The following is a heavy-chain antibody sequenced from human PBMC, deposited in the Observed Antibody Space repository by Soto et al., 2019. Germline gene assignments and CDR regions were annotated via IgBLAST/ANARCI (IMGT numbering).Heavy chain of an antibody. CDR1: GFTFSSYS. CDR2: ISSSSSYI. V-gene: IGHV3-21*01. J-gene: IGHJ1*01. CDR3: ARDLARNSGSYAEYFQH. D-gene: IGHD1-26*01. Sequence: GGSLRLSCAASGFTFSSYSMNWVRQAPGKGLEWVSSISSSSSYIYYPDSVKGRFTISRDNAKNSLYLQMNSLRAEDTAVYYCARDLARNSGSYAEYFQHWGQGALVTVSS.